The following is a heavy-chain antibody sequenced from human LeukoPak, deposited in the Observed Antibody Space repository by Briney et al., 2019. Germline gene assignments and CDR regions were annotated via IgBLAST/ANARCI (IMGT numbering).Heavy chain of an antibody. CDR1: GGSIRGNY. D-gene: IGHD5-24*01. J-gene: IGHJ4*02. V-gene: IGHV4-59*08. CDR3: ARHWGANGSGYLDY. Sequence: SETLSLTCTVSGGSIRGNYWSWLRQPPGKGLEGIGYISCSGSTNYNPSLKRRVTISVDTSKNQFSLTLSSVTAADTAVYYCARHWGANGSGYLDYWGQGTLVTASS. CDR2: ISCSGST.